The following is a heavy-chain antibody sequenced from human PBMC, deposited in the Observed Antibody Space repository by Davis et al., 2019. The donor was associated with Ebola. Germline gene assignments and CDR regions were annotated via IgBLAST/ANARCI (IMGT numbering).Heavy chain of an antibody. V-gene: IGHV3-30*03. CDR3: AGNYAKSAFDM. D-gene: IGHD1-7*01. CDR1: GFKFSDYD. CDR2: ISYDGSHK. J-gene: IGHJ3*02. Sequence: GESLKISCAASGFKFSDYDMHWARQAPGKGLEWVAVISYDGSHKFYADSVKDRFTVSRDDSKNTLYLQMNSLRVDDTALYYCAGNYAKSAFDMWGPGTMLTVSS.